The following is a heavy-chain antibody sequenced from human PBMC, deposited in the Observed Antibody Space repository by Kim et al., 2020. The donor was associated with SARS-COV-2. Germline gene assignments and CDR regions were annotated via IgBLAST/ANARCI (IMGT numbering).Heavy chain of an antibody. J-gene: IGHJ4*02. Sequence: SETLSLTCAVYGGSFSGYYWSWIRQPPGKGLEWIGEINHSGSTNYNPSLKSRVTISVDTSKNQFSLKLSSVTAADTAVYYCARGGGSWLRSSYFDYWGQGTLVTVSS. CDR1: GGSFSGYY. CDR2: INHSGST. CDR3: ARGGGSWLRSSYFDY. D-gene: IGHD5-12*01. V-gene: IGHV4-34*01.